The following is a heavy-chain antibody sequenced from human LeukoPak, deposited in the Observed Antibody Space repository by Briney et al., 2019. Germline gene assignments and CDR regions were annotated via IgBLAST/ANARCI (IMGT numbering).Heavy chain of an antibody. V-gene: IGHV1-8*03. J-gene: IGHJ4*02. CDR3: ARGPMVRGVYYFDY. D-gene: IGHD3-10*01. CDR2: MNPNSGNT. CDR1: GYTFTSYD. Sequence: ASVKVSCKASGYTFTSYDINWVRQATGQGLEWMGWMNPNSGNTGYAQKFQGRVTITRNTSISTAYMELSSLRSEDTAVYYCARGPMVRGVYYFDYWGQGTLVTVSS.